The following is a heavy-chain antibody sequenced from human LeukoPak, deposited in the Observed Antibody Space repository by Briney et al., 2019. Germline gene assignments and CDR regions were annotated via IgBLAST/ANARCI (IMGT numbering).Heavy chain of an antibody. Sequence: SETLSLTCAVYGGSFSGYYWSWIRQPPGKGLEWIGEINHSGSTKYNPSLKSRVTISVDTSKNQFSLKLSSVTAADTAVYYCARQAYYYGSGSYYKSGYMDVWGKGTTVTISS. CDR2: INHSGST. J-gene: IGHJ6*03. V-gene: IGHV4-34*01. CDR3: ARQAYYYGSGSYYKSGYMDV. D-gene: IGHD3-10*01. CDR1: GGSFSGYY.